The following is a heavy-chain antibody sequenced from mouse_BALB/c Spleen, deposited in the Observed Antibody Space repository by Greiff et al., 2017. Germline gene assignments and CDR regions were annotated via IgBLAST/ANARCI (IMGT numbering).Heavy chain of an antibody. D-gene: IGHD2-12*01. CDR2: ISSGSSTI. CDR3: ARLEGYEGYYAMDY. CDR1: GFTFSSFG. J-gene: IGHJ4*01. V-gene: IGHV5-17*02. Sequence: EVQVVESGGGLVQPGGSRKLSCAASGFTFSSFGMHWVRQAPEKGLEWVAYISSGSSTIYYADTVKGRFTISRDNPKNTLFLQMTSLRSEDTAMYYCARLEGYEGYYAMDYWGQGTSVTVSS.